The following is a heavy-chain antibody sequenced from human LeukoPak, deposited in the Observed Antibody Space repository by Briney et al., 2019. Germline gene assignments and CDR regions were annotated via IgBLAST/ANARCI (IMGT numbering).Heavy chain of an antibody. CDR1: GYTFTSYY. V-gene: IGHV1-46*04. CDR2: ISPSVGTT. CDR3: ARIGDYGSGSEGFDP. Sequence: GASVKVSCKASGYTFTSYYIHWVRQAPGQGLGWMGIISPSVGTTTYAQKLQGRVTMTRDTSTSTVYMELRSLRSEDTAVYYCARIGDYGSGSEGFDPWGQGTLVTVSS. D-gene: IGHD3-10*01. J-gene: IGHJ5*02.